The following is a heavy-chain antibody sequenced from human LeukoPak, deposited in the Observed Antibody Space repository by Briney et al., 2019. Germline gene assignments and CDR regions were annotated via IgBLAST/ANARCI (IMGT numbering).Heavy chain of an antibody. CDR2: ISAYNGNT. D-gene: IGHD3-3*01. J-gene: IGHJ1*01. CDR1: GYTFTSYG. V-gene: IGHV1-18*01. Sequence: GASVKVSCKASGYTFTSYGISWVRQAPGQGLEWMGWISAYNGNTNYAQKLQGRVTMTTDTSTSTAYMELRSLRSDDTAVYYCARKEDDFRSGYYPECFQHWGQGTLVTVSS. CDR3: ARKEDDFRSGYYPECFQH.